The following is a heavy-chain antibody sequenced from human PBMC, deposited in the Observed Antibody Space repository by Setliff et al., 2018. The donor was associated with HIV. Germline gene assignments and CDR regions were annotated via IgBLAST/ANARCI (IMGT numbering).Heavy chain of an antibody. J-gene: IGHJ4*02. CDR2: VSYSGGT. CDR3: ARARGRAQLSYYFDS. CDR1: SGSISVYY. D-gene: IGHD4-4*01. Sequence: PSETLSLTCSVPSGSISVYYWSWVRQPPGRELEWIGYVSYSGGTSYNPTLDSRVTMSIDTARDQFSLKLSSVTAADTAVYYCARARGRAQLSYYFDSWGQGRLVTVSS. V-gene: IGHV4-59*01.